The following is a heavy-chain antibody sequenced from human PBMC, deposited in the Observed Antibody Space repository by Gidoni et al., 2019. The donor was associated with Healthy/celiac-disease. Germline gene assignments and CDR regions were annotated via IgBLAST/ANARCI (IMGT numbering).Heavy chain of an antibody. Sequence: EVQLVESGGVLVQPGGSLRLSCAASGFTVSSNYMSWVRQAPGKGLEWVSVIYSGGSTYYADPVKGRFTISRDNSKNTLYLQMNSLRAEDTAVYYCAREERMQDGGTDYWGQGTLVTVSS. CDR3: AREERMQDGGTDY. V-gene: IGHV3-66*01. D-gene: IGHD1-1*01. J-gene: IGHJ4*02. CDR2: IYSGGST. CDR1: GFTVSSNY.